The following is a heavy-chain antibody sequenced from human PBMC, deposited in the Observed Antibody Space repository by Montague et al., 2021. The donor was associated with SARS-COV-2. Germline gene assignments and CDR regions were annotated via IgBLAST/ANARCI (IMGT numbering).Heavy chain of an antibody. CDR2: NYLHGDA. V-gene: IGHV4-38-2*02. CDR1: GYFIGTGYY. CDR3: VRGRVTRAGFDY. J-gene: IGHJ4*02. D-gene: IGHD2-21*02. Sequence: SETLSLTCSVSGYFIGTGYYWGWIRQSPGKGLEWIGSNYLHGDAYYNPSLNSRVTISLDTSNNQFSLRLTSVTTSDTAVYYCVRGRVTRAGFDYWGQGIRVIVSS.